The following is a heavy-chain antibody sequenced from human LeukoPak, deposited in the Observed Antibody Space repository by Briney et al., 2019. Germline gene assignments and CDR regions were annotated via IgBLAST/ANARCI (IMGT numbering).Heavy chain of an antibody. CDR1: GYTFTSYG. D-gene: IGHD4-17*01. J-gene: IGHJ3*02. CDR3: ATVSPKRAIYGKDDAFDI. V-gene: IGHV1-24*01. CDR2: FDPEDGET. Sequence: ASVKVSCKASGYTFTSYGISWVRQAPGQGLEWMGGFDPEDGETIYAQKFQGRVTMTEDTSTDTAYMELSSLRSEDTAVYYCATVSPKRAIYGKDDAFDIWGQGTMVTVSS.